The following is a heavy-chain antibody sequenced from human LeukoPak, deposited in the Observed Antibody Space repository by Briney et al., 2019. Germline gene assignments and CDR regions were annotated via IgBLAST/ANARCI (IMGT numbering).Heavy chain of an antibody. J-gene: IGHJ4*02. V-gene: IGHV5-51*01. CDR3: ARRGLSTAYFDY. CDR1: GYSFTTYW. CDR2: IYPGDSDT. D-gene: IGHD4-17*01. Sequence: GESLKISCKGSGYSFTTYWIGWVRQMPGKGLEWMGIIYPGDSDTRYSPAFQGQVTTSADKSINTAYLQWSSLKASDTAMYYCARRGLSTAYFDYWGPGTLVTVSS.